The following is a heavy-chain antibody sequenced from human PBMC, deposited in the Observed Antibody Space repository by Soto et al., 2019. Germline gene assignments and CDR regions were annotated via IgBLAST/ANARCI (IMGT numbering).Heavy chain of an antibody. Sequence: QEQLVESGGGVVQPGRSLRLSCAASGFTFSHYAMHWVRQAPGKGLEWVAVISYDGSNKYYADSVKGRFTISRDNSKNTLYLQMNSLTTEDTAVYSCARDNDAYPDSIRLYYYYGRDVWGQGTTVTVSS. D-gene: IGHD2-8*01. J-gene: IGHJ6*02. V-gene: IGHV3-30-3*01. CDR3: ARDNDAYPDSIRLYYYYGRDV. CDR1: GFTFSHYA. CDR2: ISYDGSNK.